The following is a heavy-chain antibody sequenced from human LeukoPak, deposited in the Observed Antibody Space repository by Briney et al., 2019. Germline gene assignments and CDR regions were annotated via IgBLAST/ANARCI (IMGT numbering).Heavy chain of an antibody. CDR1: GAPITTSNHY. CDR3: AAPSGPTYYSPVDF. CDR2: IYYSGHT. J-gene: IGHJ4*02. D-gene: IGHD1-26*01. Sequence: PSETLSLTCTVSGAPITTSNHYWGWIRQTPGKTLEWIVNIYYSGHTLYNPSLKSRALISVDTSSNQFSLRLTSVTAADTAVYYCAAPSGPTYYSPVDFWGQGTSVSVSS. V-gene: IGHV4-39*01.